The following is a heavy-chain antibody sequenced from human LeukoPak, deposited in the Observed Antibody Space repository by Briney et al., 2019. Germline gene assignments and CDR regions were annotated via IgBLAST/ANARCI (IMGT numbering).Heavy chain of an antibody. J-gene: IGHJ4*02. D-gene: IGHD1-26*01. V-gene: IGHV3-23*01. CDR1: GFTFTSYS. CDR3: AKGGKWDVTPFDY. CDR2: ISGGGGST. Sequence: QTGGSLRLSCAASGFTFTSYSMNWVRQASGKGLEWVSTISGGGGSTYYADSVKGRFTISRDNSKNTLYLQVNSLRAEDTAVYYCAKGGKWDVTPFDYWGQGTLVTVSS.